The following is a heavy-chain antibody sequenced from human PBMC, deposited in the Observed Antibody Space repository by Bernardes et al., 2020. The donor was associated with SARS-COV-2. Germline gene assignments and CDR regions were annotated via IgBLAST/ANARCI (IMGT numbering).Heavy chain of an antibody. CDR3: ARERPITFGGVIALYYYGMDV. D-gene: IGHD3-16*02. V-gene: IGHV3-33*01. Sequence: GGSLRLSCAASGFTFSSYGMHWVRQAPGKGLEWVAVIWYDGSNKYYADSVKGRFTISRDNSKNTLYLQMNSLRAEDTAVYYCARERPITFGGVIALYYYGMDVWGQGTTVTVSS. CDR2: IWYDGSNK. CDR1: GFTFSSYG. J-gene: IGHJ6*02.